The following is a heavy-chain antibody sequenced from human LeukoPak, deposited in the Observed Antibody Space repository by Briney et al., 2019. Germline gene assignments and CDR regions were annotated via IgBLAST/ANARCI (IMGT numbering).Heavy chain of an antibody. CDR3: AGRWDGSSYYFDY. CDR1: GGSISSINW. CDR2: IYHSGST. D-gene: IGHD5-24*01. V-gene: IGHV4-4*02. Sequence: SDTLSLTCAVSGGSISSINWWSWVRQRPGKGLEWIGEIYHSGSTNYNPSLKSRVTISVDKSKNQFSLKLSSVTAADTAVYYCAGRWDGSSYYFDYWGQGTLVTVSS. J-gene: IGHJ4*02.